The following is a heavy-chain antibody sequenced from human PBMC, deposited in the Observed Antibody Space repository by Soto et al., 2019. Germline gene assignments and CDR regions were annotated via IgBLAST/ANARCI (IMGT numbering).Heavy chain of an antibody. CDR3: ARDMFYRRGPFDY. Sequence: SVKVSCKASGGTFSSYTISWVRQAPGQGLEWMGRIIPILGIANYAQKFQGRVTITADKSTSTAYMELSSLRSEDTAVYYCARDMFYRRGPFDYWGQGTLVTVSS. V-gene: IGHV1-69*04. J-gene: IGHJ4*02. D-gene: IGHD3-10*02. CDR2: IIPILGIA. CDR1: GGTFSSYT.